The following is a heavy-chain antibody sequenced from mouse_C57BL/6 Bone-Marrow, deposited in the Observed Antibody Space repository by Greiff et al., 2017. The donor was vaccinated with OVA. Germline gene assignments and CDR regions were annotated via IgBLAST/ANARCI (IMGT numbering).Heavy chain of an antibody. V-gene: IGHV1-15*01. CDR3: TRCGNYAMDY. D-gene: IGHD6-1*01. Sequence: VQLQQSGAELVRPGASVTLSCKASGYTFTDYEMHWVKQTPVHGLEWIGAIDPETGGTAYNQKFKGKAILTADKSSSTAYMELRSLTSEDSAVYYCTRCGNYAMDYWGQGTSVTVSS. CDR2: IDPETGGT. J-gene: IGHJ4*01. CDR1: GYTFTDYE.